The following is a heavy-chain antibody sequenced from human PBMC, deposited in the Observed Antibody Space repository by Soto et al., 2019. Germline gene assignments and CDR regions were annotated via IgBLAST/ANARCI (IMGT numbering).Heavy chain of an antibody. CDR2: IDPSDSYT. V-gene: IGHV5-10-1*01. CDR3: ARHGERYYDSSGYYEIDAFDI. J-gene: IGHJ3*02. D-gene: IGHD3-22*01. Sequence: GESLKISCKGSGYSSTSYWISWVRQMPGKGLEWMGRIDPSDSYTNYSPSFQGHVTISADKSISTAYLQWSSLKASDTAMYYCARHGERYYDSSGYYEIDAFDIWGQGTMVTVSS. CDR1: GYSSTSYW.